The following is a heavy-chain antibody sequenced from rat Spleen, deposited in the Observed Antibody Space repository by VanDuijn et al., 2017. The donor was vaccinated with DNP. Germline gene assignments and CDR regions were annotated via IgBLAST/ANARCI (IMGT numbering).Heavy chain of an antibody. CDR3: ARWNIGTSTLDY. V-gene: IGHV3-3*01. CDR1: GFSLTSYN. CDR2: INSAGST. D-gene: IGHD1-5*01. Sequence: VQLKESGPGLVQPSQTLSLTCTVSGFSLTSYNVHWVRQPPGKGLEWMGYINSAGSTDYNPSLKSRISITRDTSKDQFFLQLSSVTTEDTATYYCARWNIGTSTLDYWGQGVMVTVSS. J-gene: IGHJ2*01.